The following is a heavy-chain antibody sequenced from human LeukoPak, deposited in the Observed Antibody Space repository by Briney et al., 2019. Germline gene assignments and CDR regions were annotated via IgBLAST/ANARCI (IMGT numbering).Heavy chain of an antibody. Sequence: PSETLSLTCTVSGGSISSSSYYWGWIRQPPGKGLEWIGSIYYSGSTNYNPSLKSRVTMSLDTSKNQFSLKMTSVTAADTSVYYCAAHYYETTGRPFDYWGQGTLVTVSS. CDR3: AAHYYETTGRPFDY. CDR1: GGSISSSSYY. CDR2: IYYSGST. J-gene: IGHJ4*02. V-gene: IGHV4-39*01. D-gene: IGHD3-22*01.